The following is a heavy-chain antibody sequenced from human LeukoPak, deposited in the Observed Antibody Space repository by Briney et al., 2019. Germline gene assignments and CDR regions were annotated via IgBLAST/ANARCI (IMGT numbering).Heavy chain of an antibody. CDR1: RFTFSSYG. Sequence: GGSLRLSCAASRFTFSSYGMHWVRQAPGKGLEWVAFIRYDGSNTYYADSVKGRFTISRDNSKNTLYLQMNSLRPEDTAVYYCAKDSLPIAVAGNPLDYWGQGTLVTVSS. J-gene: IGHJ4*02. D-gene: IGHD6-19*01. CDR2: IRYDGSNT. V-gene: IGHV3-30*02. CDR3: AKDSLPIAVAGNPLDY.